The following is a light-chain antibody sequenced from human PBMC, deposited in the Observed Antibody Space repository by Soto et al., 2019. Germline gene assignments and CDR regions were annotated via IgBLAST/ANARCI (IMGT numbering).Light chain of an antibody. CDR3: AVWDDSLSAYV. CDR2: TND. J-gene: IGLJ1*01. V-gene: IGLV1-47*02. CDR1: SSNIGINY. Sequence: QSVLTQPPSASGTPGQRVTISCSGSSSNIGINYVYWYQQRPGTAPKLLIYTNDQRPSGVPDRFSGSKSGTSASLAISGLRSEDEGDYYCAVWDDSLSAYVFXIGTKVTV.